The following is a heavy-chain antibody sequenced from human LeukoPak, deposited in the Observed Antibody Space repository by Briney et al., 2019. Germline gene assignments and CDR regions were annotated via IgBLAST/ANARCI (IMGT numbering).Heavy chain of an antibody. V-gene: IGHV4-59*01. Sequence: PSETLSLTCTVSGGSISSYYWNWIRQPPGKGLEWIGYSSYSGSTNYNPSLKSRVTISVDTSKNQLSLRLSSVTAEDTAVYYCARWSSSWYSFDYWGQGALVTVSS. D-gene: IGHD6-13*01. CDR2: SSYSGST. CDR1: GGSISSYY. CDR3: ARWSSSWYSFDY. J-gene: IGHJ4*02.